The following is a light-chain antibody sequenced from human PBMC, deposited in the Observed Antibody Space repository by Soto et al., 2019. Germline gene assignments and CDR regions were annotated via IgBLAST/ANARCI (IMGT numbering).Light chain of an antibody. CDR1: QSVRSN. Sequence: EIVMTQSPATLSVSPGERATLSCRASQSVRSNLAWYQQKPGQAPRLLIYDVSTRATGIPARFSGSGSETEFTLTISSLQSEDFAVYYCQQYNKWYTFGQGTKLEIK. V-gene: IGKV3D-15*01. CDR3: QQYNKWYT. CDR2: DVS. J-gene: IGKJ2*01.